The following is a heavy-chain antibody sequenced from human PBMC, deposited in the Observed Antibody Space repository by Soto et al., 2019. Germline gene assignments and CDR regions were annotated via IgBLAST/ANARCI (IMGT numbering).Heavy chain of an antibody. V-gene: IGHV1-3*04. D-gene: IGHD3-9*01. CDR1: GYTFATYA. Sequence: QVQLVQSGAEVKKPGASVKVSCKASGYTFATYAIHWVRQAPGQRLEWMGWINTGNGYTEYSQNFRGRVTITRDTSASTAYMELSILRSEDTAMYYCTSVNTIFLNPDYSSYAMDVWGQGTTVTVAS. CDR3: TSVNTIFLNPDYSSYAMDV. CDR2: INTGNGYT. J-gene: IGHJ6*02.